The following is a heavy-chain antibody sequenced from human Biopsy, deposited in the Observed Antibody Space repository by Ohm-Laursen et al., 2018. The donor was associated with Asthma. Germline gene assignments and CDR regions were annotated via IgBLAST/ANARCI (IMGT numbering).Heavy chain of an antibody. J-gene: IGHJ4*02. Sequence: SLRLSCAASGFTFRSYAMHWVRQAPGKGLEWVAVGGSYYDGGLKYYADSVKGRFTISRDNSKNTLHLQMNSLSPEDTAVYYCARDFSRAIMIGGGREHYFDFWGQGTLVTVSS. CDR3: ARDFSRAIMIGGGREHYFDF. CDR2: GGSYYDGGLK. D-gene: IGHD3-16*01. V-gene: IGHV3-30-3*01. CDR1: GFTFRSYA.